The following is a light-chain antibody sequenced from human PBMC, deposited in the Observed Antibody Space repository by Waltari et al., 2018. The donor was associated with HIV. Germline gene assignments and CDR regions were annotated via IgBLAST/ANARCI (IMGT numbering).Light chain of an antibody. Sequence: DIEMAQSPSYVSASVGDRVTITCRASQGIKTWLAWYQQRPAKAPTLLVYAASRLQSGVPARFNGSGSGLDFTLTITDLQPNDSAIYYCQQANSFPHTFGGGTRVDI. CDR1: QGIKTW. CDR3: QQANSFPHT. J-gene: IGKJ4*01. CDR2: AAS. V-gene: IGKV1-12*01.